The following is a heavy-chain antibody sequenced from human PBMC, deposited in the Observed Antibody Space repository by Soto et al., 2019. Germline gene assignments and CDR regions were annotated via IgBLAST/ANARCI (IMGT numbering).Heavy chain of an antibody. Sequence: XETLSLPSTVSGGSISSYYWSWIRQPPGKGLEWIGYIYYSGSTSYNPSLKSRVTISLDTPKNQFSLKLSSVTAADTAVYYCARGIGGVVAGTGYWFDLWGQGTMVTVSS. V-gene: IGHV4-59*01. CDR3: ARGIGGVVAGTGYWFDL. D-gene: IGHD6-19*01. J-gene: IGHJ5*01. CDR2: IYYSGST. CDR1: GGSISSYY.